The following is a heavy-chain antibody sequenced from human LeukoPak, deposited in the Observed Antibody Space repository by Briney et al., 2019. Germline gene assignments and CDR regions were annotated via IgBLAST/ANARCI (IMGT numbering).Heavy chain of an antibody. CDR3: SRSKYTRGSNYFDY. V-gene: IGHV3-49*04. CDR1: GFIFGDYA. CDR2: LKSKAFGGTT. J-gene: IGHJ4*02. Sequence: GGSLRLSCTGSGFIFGDYAMNWVRQAPGKGLEWVGFLKSKAFGGTTEYAASVRGRFTISRDDSRNIAYLQMNNLKIEDTAVYYCSRSKYTRGSNYFDYWGQGTLVTVSS. D-gene: IGHD1-1*01.